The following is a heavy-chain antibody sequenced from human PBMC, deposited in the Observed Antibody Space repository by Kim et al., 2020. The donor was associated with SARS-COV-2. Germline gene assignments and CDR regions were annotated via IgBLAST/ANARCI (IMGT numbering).Heavy chain of an antibody. CDR1: GGSISSGGYY. D-gene: IGHD4-17*01. J-gene: IGHJ4*02. Sequence: SETLSLTFTVSGGSISSGGYYWSWIRQHPGKGLEWIGYIYYSGSTYYNPSLKSRVTISVDTSKNQFSLKLSSVTAADTAVYYCARGGGDLYGDYVHHFDYWGQGTLVTVSS. V-gene: IGHV4-31*03. CDR2: IYYSGST. CDR3: ARGGGDLYGDYVHHFDY.